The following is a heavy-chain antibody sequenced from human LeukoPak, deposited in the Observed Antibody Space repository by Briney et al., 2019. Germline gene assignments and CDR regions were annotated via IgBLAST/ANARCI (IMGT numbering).Heavy chain of an antibody. CDR2: ISSSSDTI. CDR3: ARDKVAAVVPTAFDC. D-gene: IGHD5-12*01. Sequence: GSLRLSCAASGFTFSSYSMSWARQAPGKGLEWVSYISSSSDTIYYADSAKGRFTISRDNAKNSLYLQMNSLRDEDTAVYYCARDKVAAVVPTAFDCWGQGALVTVSS. CDR1: GFTFSSYS. V-gene: IGHV3-48*02. J-gene: IGHJ4*02.